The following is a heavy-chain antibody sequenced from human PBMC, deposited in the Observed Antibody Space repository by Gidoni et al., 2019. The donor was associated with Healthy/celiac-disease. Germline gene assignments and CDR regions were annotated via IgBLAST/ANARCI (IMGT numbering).Heavy chain of an antibody. D-gene: IGHD6-19*01. J-gene: IGHJ5*02. CDR2: IYTSGST. V-gene: IGHV4-61*02. CDR3: ARGLAARFDP. Sequence: QVQLQESGPGLVKPSQTLSLTCTVSGGSISSGTYYWSWIRQPAGKGREWIGRIYTSGSTNYNPSLKSRVTMSVDTSKNQFSLKLSSVTAADTAVYYCARGLAARFDPWGQGTLVTVSS. CDR1: GGSISSGTYY.